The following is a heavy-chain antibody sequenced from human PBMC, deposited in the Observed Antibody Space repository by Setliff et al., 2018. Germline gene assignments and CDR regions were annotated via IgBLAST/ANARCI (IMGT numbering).Heavy chain of an antibody. J-gene: IGHJ6*03. CDR3: AREGVDTRSSTDYRYYMDV. CDR1: GGTFSGYG. V-gene: IGHV1-69*05. Sequence: SVKVSCKASGGTFSGYGISWVRQAPGQGLEWMGGTIPIFGTTNYAQKFRGRVTIITDESTSTAYMELSSLTSADTAVYYCAREGVDTRSSTDYRYYMDVWGKGTTVTVSS. D-gene: IGHD5-18*01. CDR2: TIPIFGTT.